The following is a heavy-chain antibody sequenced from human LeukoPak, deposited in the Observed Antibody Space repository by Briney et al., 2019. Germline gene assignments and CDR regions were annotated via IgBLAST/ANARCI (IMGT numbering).Heavy chain of an antibody. CDR1: GFTVSSNY. CDR2: IYSGGST. V-gene: IGHV3-53*01. J-gene: IGHJ3*02. CDR3: ARIAVAEAGAFDI. D-gene: IGHD6-19*01. Sequence: SGGSLRLSCAASGFTVSSNYMSWVRQAPGKGLEWVSVIYSGGSTYYADSVKGRFTISRDNSKNTLYLQMNSLRAEDAAVYYCARIAVAEAGAFDIWGQGTMVAVSS.